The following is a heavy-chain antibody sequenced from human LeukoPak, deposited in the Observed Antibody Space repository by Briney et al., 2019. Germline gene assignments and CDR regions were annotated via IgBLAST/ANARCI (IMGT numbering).Heavy chain of an antibody. D-gene: IGHD5-18*01. J-gene: IGHJ6*02. Sequence: GRSLRLSCAASGFTFSIFGMHWVRQAPGKGPEWGATISYDGSKIYYEDSVKGRFTISRDNSKNMFHLQMNSLRPEDTAIYYCAKVSTALVYYYFGMDVWGQGTTVTVSS. CDR2: ISYDGSKI. V-gene: IGHV3-30*18. CDR3: AKVSTALVYYYFGMDV. CDR1: GFTFSIFG.